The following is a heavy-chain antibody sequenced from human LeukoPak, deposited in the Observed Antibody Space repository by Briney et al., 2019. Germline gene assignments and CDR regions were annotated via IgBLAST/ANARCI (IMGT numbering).Heavy chain of an antibody. D-gene: IGHD2-8*01. Sequence: VASVKVSCKASGGTFSSYTISWVRQAPGQGLEWMGRIITILGIANYAQKFQGRVTITADKSTSTAYMELSSLRSEDTAVYYCARDWVEGYCTNGVCLDAFDIWGQGTMVTVSS. CDR3: ARDWVEGYCTNGVCLDAFDI. CDR2: IITILGIA. J-gene: IGHJ3*02. CDR1: GGTFSSYT. V-gene: IGHV1-69*04.